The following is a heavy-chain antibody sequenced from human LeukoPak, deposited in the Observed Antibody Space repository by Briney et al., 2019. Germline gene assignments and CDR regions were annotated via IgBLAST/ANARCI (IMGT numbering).Heavy chain of an antibody. CDR3: ARRAYDFWSGYTDFDY. CDR1: GYTFTSYY. CDR2: INPSGGST. J-gene: IGHJ4*02. V-gene: IGHV1-46*01. D-gene: IGHD3-3*01. Sequence: ASVKVSCKASGYTFTSYYMHWVRQAPGQGLEWMGIINPSGGSTSYAQKFQGRVTMTRDTSTSTVYMGLSSLRSEDTAVYYCARRAYDFWSGYTDFDYWGQGTLATVSS.